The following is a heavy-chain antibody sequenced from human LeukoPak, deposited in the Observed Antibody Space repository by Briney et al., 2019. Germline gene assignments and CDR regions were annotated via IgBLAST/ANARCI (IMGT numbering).Heavy chain of an antibody. Sequence: GASVKVSYKASGYTFTSYYMHWVRQAPGQGLEWMGIINPSGGSTSYAQKFQGRVTMTRDTSTSTVYMELSSLRSEDTAVYYCARDRLAAAGTGLYDYWGQGTLVTVSS. CDR2: INPSGGST. V-gene: IGHV1-46*01. CDR1: GYTFTSYY. J-gene: IGHJ4*02. D-gene: IGHD6-13*01. CDR3: ARDRLAAAGTGLYDY.